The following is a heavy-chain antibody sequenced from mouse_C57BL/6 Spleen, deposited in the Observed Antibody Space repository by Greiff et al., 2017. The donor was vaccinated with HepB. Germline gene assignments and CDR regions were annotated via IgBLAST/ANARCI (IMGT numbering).Heavy chain of an antibody. CDR2: IYPGSGST. V-gene: IGHV1-55*01. CDR3: ANEELDLSLPLAY. Sequence: VQLQQPGAELVKPGASVKMSCKASGYTFTSYWITWVKQRPGQGLEWIGDIYPGSGSTNYNEKFKSKATLTVDTSSSTAYMQLSSLTSEDSAVYYCANEELDLSLPLAYWAQGTLVIVSA. D-gene: IGHD5-5*01. J-gene: IGHJ3*01. CDR1: GYTFTSYW.